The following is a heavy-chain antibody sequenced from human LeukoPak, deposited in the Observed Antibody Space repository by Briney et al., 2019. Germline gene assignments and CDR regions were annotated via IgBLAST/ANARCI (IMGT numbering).Heavy chain of an antibody. CDR1: GGSISSYY. V-gene: IGHV4-59*01. Sequence: ASETLSLTCTVSGGSISSYYWSWIRQPPGKGLEWIGYIYYSGSTNYNPSLKSRVTISVDTSKNQFSLKLSSVTAADTAVYYCARYRGADAFDIWGQGTMVTVSS. D-gene: IGHD1-26*01. J-gene: IGHJ3*02. CDR3: ARYRGADAFDI. CDR2: IYYSGST.